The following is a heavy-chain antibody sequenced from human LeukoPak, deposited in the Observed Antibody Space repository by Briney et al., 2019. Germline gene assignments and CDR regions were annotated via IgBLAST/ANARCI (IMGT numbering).Heavy chain of an antibody. CDR1: AFTLRSYA. CDR2: ISYDGSNK. J-gene: IGHJ4*02. D-gene: IGHD1-26*01. V-gene: IGHV3-30*04. CDR3: AREAHTWDSEYYFDY. Sequence: GGSLRLFCAASAFTLRSYAMHWVRQAPGKGLEWVAVISYDGSNKHYADSVKGRFTISRDNSKSTLYLQMNSLRAEDTAVYYCAREAHTWDSEYYFDYWGQGTLVTVSS.